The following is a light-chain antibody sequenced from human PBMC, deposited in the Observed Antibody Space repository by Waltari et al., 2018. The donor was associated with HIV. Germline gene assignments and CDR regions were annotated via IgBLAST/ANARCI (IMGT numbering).Light chain of an antibody. Sequence: QSALTQPASVSGSPGQSITISCTGTSSAVGDYNLVSWYQQHPGKAPKLILFEVSERPSGVSDRFSGSKSGNTASLTISGLQAEDETNYYCCSYAGSGTYVFGTGTKVTVL. CDR2: EVS. J-gene: IGLJ1*01. V-gene: IGLV2-23*02. CDR1: SSAVGDYNL. CDR3: CSYAGSGTYV.